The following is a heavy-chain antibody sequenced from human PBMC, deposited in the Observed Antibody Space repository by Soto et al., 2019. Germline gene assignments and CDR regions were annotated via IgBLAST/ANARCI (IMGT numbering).Heavy chain of an antibody. CDR1: GFTFSSYW. CDR3: AREELLWFGELPANFDY. CDR2: INSDGGST. Sequence: LRLSCAASGFTFSSYWMHCVRQAPGKGLVWVSRINSDGGSTSYADSVKGRFTISRDNAKNTLYLQMNSLRAEDTAVYYCAREELLWFGELPANFDYWGQGTLVTVSS. J-gene: IGHJ4*02. D-gene: IGHD3-10*01. V-gene: IGHV3-74*01.